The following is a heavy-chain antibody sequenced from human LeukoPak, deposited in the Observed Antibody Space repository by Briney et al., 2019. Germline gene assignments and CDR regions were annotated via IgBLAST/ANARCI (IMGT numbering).Heavy chain of an antibody. J-gene: IGHJ6*03. Sequence: GASVKVSCKASGYTFTSYYMHWVRQAPGQGLEWMGIINPSGGSTSYAQKFQGRVTMTRDTSTSTAYMELSSLRSEDTAVYYCARIDYDFWSGYNYMDVWGKGTTVTVSS. CDR1: GYTFTSYY. CDR3: ARIDYDFWSGYNYMDV. D-gene: IGHD3-3*01. CDR2: INPSGGST. V-gene: IGHV1-46*01.